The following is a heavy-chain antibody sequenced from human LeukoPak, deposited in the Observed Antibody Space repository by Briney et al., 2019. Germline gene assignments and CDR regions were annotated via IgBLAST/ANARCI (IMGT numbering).Heavy chain of an antibody. Sequence: GGSLRLSCAPSGFTFSSYAMNWVRQAPGKGLEWVAVIVGNGGGIHYADSVKGRFTISRDNSQNTLYLQMNDLRAEDTATYYCAKDRTPDGYYPIDFWGQGTLVTVSS. D-gene: IGHD2-21*01. CDR3: AKDRTPDGYYPIDF. V-gene: IGHV3-23*01. CDR2: IVGNGGGI. J-gene: IGHJ4*02. CDR1: GFTFSSYA.